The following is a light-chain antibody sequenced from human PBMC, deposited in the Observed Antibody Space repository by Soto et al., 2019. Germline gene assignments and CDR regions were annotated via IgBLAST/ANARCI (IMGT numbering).Light chain of an antibody. Sequence: DIQMTQSPSSLSASVGDRVTITCQASQDISNYLNWYQQKPGKAPKLLIYDASNLETGVPSRFSGSGSGTDFTFTISSLQPEDIATYYCQQYDNQLTFGGGTKVNI. CDR1: QDISNY. J-gene: IGKJ4*01. V-gene: IGKV1-33*01. CDR3: QQYDNQLT. CDR2: DAS.